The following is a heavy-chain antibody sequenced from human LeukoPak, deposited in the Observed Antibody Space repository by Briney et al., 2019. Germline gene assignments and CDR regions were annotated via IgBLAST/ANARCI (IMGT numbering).Heavy chain of an antibody. CDR1: GYTFTSYG. CDR2: ISAYNGNT. V-gene: IGHV1-18*01. D-gene: IGHD3-10*01. Sequence: ASVKVSCKASGYTFTSYGISWVRQAPGQGLEWMGWISAYNGNTNYAQKFQGRVTMTRDTSISTAYMELSRLRSDDTAVYYCVTYYYGSGSTYYYYYYMDVWGKGTTVTVSS. J-gene: IGHJ6*03. CDR3: VTYYYGSGSTYYYYYYMDV.